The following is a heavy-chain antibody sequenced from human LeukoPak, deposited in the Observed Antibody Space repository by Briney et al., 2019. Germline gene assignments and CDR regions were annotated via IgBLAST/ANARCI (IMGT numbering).Heavy chain of an antibody. Sequence: GGSLRLSCAASGFTFSSYGMHWVRQAPGKGLEWVAVISYDGSNKYYADSVKGRFTISRDNSKNTQYLQMNSLRAEDTAVYYCAKELSSGRYDFWRASSDYFDYWGQGTLVTVSS. J-gene: IGHJ4*02. CDR3: AKELSSGRYDFWRASSDYFDY. CDR2: ISYDGSNK. D-gene: IGHD3-3*01. CDR1: GFTFSSYG. V-gene: IGHV3-30*18.